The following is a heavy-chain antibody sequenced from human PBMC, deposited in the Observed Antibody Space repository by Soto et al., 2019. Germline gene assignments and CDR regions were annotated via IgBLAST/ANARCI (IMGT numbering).Heavy chain of an antibody. J-gene: IGHJ6*02. CDR3: ARGITSMDV. D-gene: IGHD3-10*01. CDR2: IWYDGSNK. Sequence: QVQLVESGGGVVQPGRSLRLSCAASGFTFSNYGMHWVRQAPGKGLEWVAVIWYDGSNKYYADSVKGRFTISRDNSKNTLYLHMTSLRAEDTAVYYCARGITSMDVWGQGTTVTVSS. CDR1: GFTFSNYG. V-gene: IGHV3-33*01.